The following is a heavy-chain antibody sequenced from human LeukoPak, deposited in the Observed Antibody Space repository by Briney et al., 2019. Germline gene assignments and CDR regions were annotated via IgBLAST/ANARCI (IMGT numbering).Heavy chain of an antibody. CDR3: ARDHLSSWYSVGNWFDP. V-gene: IGHV1-69*13. Sequence: SVKVSCKASGGTFSSYAISWVRQAPGQGPEWMGGIIPIFGTANYAQKFQGRVTITADESTSTAYMELSSLRSEDTAVYYCARDHLSSWYSVGNWFDPWGQGTLVTVSS. D-gene: IGHD6-13*01. CDR1: GGTFSSYA. J-gene: IGHJ5*02. CDR2: IIPIFGTA.